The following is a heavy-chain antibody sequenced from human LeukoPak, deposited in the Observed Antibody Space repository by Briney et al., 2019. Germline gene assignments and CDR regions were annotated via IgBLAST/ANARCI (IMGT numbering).Heavy chain of an antibody. CDR1: GFTFSSYS. J-gene: IGHJ4*02. V-gene: IGHV3-23*01. CDR3: AKEGGYSYGYVDY. Sequence: GGSLRLSCAASGFTFSSYSMNWVRQAPGKGLEWVSALSGSGDKTFYIDSVKGRFTISRDNSKNTLYLQMNSLRAEDTAVYYCAKEGGYSYGYVDYWGQGTLVTVSS. CDR2: LSGSGDKT. D-gene: IGHD5-18*01.